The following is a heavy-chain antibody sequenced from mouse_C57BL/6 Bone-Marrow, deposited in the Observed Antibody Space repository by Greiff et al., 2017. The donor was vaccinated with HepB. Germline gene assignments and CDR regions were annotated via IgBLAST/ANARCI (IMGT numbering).Heavy chain of an antibody. J-gene: IGHJ3*01. V-gene: IGHV1-53*01. Sequence: QVQLQQPGTELVKPGASVKLSCKASGYTFTSYWMHWVKQRPGQGLEWIGNINPSNGGTNYNEKFKSKATLTVDKSSSTAYMHLISLNSEDSAVYYCAIHIFDYDEVAFCGQGTLVTVSA. CDR1: GYTFTSYW. CDR3: AIHIFDYDEVAF. CDR2: INPSNGGT. D-gene: IGHD2-4*01.